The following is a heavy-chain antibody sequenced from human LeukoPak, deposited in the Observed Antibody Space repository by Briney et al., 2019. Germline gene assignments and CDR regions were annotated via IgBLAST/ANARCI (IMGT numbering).Heavy chain of an antibody. Sequence: ASVKVSCKASGYTFTIYGISWVRQAPGQGLEWMGWISAYNGNTNYAQKLQGRVTMTTDTSTSTAYMELRSLRSDDTAVYYCARGMRAYGSGSYYLGYWGQGTLVTVSS. D-gene: IGHD3-10*01. CDR2: ISAYNGNT. CDR3: ARGMRAYGSGSYYLGY. J-gene: IGHJ4*02. CDR1: GYTFTIYG. V-gene: IGHV1-18*01.